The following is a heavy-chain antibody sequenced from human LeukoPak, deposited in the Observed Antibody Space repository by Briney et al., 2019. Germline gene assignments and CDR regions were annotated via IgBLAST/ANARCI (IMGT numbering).Heavy chain of an antibody. CDR3: ARGPRCRIWFGELLSRNWFDP. V-gene: IGHV4-34*01. CDR2: INHSGSN. Sequence: PEGLSLTCAFYAGSFSGYYWSWIRPPPGKGLEWIGEINHSGSNNYNLSLKSRVTISVDTSKNQFSPKLSSVTAADTAVYYGARGPRCRIWFGELLSRNWFDPWGQGTLVTVSS. J-gene: IGHJ5*02. D-gene: IGHD3-10*01. CDR1: AGSFSGYY.